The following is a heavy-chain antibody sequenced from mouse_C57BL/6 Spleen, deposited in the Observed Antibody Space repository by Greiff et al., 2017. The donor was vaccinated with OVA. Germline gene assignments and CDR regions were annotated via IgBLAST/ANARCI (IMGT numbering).Heavy chain of an antibody. CDR1: GYTFTSYW. J-gene: IGHJ2*01. CDR3: VSLDSASYFDY. V-gene: IGHV1-7*01. Sequence: VQLQQSGAELAKPGASVKLSCKASGYTFTSYWMHWVKQRPGQGLEWIGYINPSSGYTKYNQKFKDKATLTADKSSSTAYMQLSSLTYEDSAVYYCVSLDSASYFDYWGQGTTLTVSS. D-gene: IGHD3-2*01. CDR2: INPSSGYT.